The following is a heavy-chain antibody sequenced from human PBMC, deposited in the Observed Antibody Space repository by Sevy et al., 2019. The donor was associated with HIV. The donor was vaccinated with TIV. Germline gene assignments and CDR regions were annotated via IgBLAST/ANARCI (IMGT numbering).Heavy chain of an antibody. D-gene: IGHD5-12*01. CDR3: ARAPPVRSGDDSLNWLDP. CDR1: GGSISAYY. J-gene: IGHJ5*02. Sequence: SETLSLTCTVSGGSISAYYWSWLRQPPGKGLEYIGDIYYTGSTYYNPSLKSRITISVDTSKNQFSLNLRPVTAVDTAVYYWARAPPVRSGDDSLNWLDPWGQGILVTVSS. V-gene: IGHV4-59*12. CDR2: IYYTGST.